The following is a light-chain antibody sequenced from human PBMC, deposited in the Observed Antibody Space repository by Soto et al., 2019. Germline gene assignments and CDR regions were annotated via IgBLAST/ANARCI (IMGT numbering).Light chain of an antibody. J-gene: IGLJ2*01. CDR2: EVT. CDR3: DSSLGNNLVI. Sequence: QSALTQPPSASGSTSQSVTISCTGTSSDVGGYNYVSWYQQHPGKVPKLLVYEVTRRPSGVPDRVSGSKSGNTASLTVSALQAENEAHYYCDSSLGNNLVIFGGGTKLTVL. V-gene: IGLV2-8*01. CDR1: SSDVGGYNY.